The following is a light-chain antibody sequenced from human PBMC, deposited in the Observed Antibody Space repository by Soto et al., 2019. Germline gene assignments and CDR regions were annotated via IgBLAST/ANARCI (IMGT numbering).Light chain of an antibody. CDR3: QQYNNWPPDRT. J-gene: IGKJ1*01. CDR1: QSVSNN. CDR2: GAS. V-gene: IGKV3-15*01. Sequence: EIVMTQSPATLSVSPGEKATLSCGASQSVSNNLAWYQQKPGQAPRLLIYGASTRATGISARFSGSGSGTEFTLTISSLQSEDFAIYFCQQYNNWPPDRTFGQGTKVEIK.